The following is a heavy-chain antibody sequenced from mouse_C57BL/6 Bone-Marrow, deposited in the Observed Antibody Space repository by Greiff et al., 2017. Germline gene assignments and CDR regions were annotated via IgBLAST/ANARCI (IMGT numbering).Heavy chain of an antibody. D-gene: IGHD1-1*01. Sequence: VQLQQSGAELVKPGASVKISCKASGYTFTSYWMHWVKQRPIQGLEWIGNIDPSDSETHYNQKFKDKATLTVDKSSSTAYMQLSSLTSEDSAVYYCARSPYYYGSSHWYFDVWGTGTTVTVSS. CDR3: ARSPYYYGSSHWYFDV. CDR1: GYTFTSYW. CDR2: IDPSDSET. J-gene: IGHJ1*03. V-gene: IGHV1-52*01.